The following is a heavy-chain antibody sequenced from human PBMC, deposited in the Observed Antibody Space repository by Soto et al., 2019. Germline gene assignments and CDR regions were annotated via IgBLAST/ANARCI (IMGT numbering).Heavy chain of an antibody. Sequence: SVKVSCKASGGTFSSYAISWVRQAPGQGLEWMGGIIPIFGTANYAQKFQGRVTITADESTSTAYMELSSLRSEDTAVYYCARDPPYVWGSYRPNYYYYYGMDVWGQGTTVTVSS. V-gene: IGHV1-69*13. CDR2: IIPIFGTA. CDR3: ARDPPYVWGSYRPNYYYYYGMDV. J-gene: IGHJ6*02. CDR1: GGTFSSYA. D-gene: IGHD3-16*02.